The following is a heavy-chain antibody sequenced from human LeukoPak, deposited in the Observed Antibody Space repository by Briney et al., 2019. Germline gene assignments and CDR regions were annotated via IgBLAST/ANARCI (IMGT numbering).Heavy chain of an antibody. CDR2: IYYSGST. D-gene: IGHD3-9*01. V-gene: IGHV4-59*11. CDR1: GGSISSHY. J-gene: IGHJ4*02. Sequence: SETLSLTCTVSGGSISSHYWSWIRQPPGKGLEWIGYIYYSGSTNYNPSLKSRVTISVDASKNQFSLKLSSVTAADTAVYYCARDYGMGYFDYWGQGTLVTVSS. CDR3: ARDYGMGYFDY.